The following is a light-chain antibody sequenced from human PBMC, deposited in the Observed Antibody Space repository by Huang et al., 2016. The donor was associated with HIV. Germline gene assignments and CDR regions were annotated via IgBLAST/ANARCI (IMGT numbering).Light chain of an antibody. J-gene: IGKJ1*01. CDR3: QQVDSYPRT. CDR1: RDIKTY. V-gene: IGKV1-9*01. CDR2: AAS. Sequence: IQLTQSPSSLSVSVGDRVTITCRASRDIKTYLAWFHQRPGRAPKFLIFAASFLESGVPSRFSGSGSGTEFTLTINGLQPEDFGTYYCQQVDSYPRTFGQGTNVDVK.